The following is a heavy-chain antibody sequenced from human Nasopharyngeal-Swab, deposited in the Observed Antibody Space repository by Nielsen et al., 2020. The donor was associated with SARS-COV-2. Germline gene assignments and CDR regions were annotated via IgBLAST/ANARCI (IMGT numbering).Heavy chain of an antibody. D-gene: IGHD6-13*01. CDR1: GFTFSSYG. CDR3: ARDRGGSWYDHYYYYGMDV. V-gene: IGHV3-33*01. CDR2: IWYDGSNK. J-gene: IGHJ6*02. Sequence: LSLTCAASGFTFSSYGMHWVRQAPGKGLEWVAVIWYDGSNKYYADSVKGRFTISRDNSKNTLYLQMNSLRAEDTAVYYCARDRGGSWYDHYYYYGMDVWGQGTTVTVSS.